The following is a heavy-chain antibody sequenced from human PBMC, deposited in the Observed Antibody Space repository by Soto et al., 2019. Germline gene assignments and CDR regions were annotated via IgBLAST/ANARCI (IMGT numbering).Heavy chain of an antibody. CDR2: ISYDGSNK. CDR1: GFTFSSYA. V-gene: IGHV3-30-3*01. D-gene: IGHD4-17*01. J-gene: IGHJ4*02. CDR3: ARDYGDY. Sequence: QVQLVESGGGVVQPGRSLRLSCAASGFTFSSYAMHWVRQAPGKGLEWAAVISYDGSNKYYADSVKGRFTISRDNSKNTLYLQMNSLRAEDTAVYYCARDYGDYWGQGTLVTVSS.